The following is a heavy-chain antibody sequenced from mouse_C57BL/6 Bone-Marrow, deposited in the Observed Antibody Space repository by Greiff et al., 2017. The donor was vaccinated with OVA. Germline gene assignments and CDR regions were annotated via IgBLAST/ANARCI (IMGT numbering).Heavy chain of an antibody. Sequence: EVQLQESGPGLVKPSQSLSLTCSVTGYSITSGYYWNWIRQFPGNKLEWMGYISYDGSNNYNPSLKNRISITRDTSKNQFFLKLNSVTTEDTATYYCARGEDYAMDYWGQGTSVTVSS. J-gene: IGHJ4*01. V-gene: IGHV3-6*01. CDR3: ARGEDYAMDY. CDR1: GYSITSGYY. CDR2: ISYDGSN.